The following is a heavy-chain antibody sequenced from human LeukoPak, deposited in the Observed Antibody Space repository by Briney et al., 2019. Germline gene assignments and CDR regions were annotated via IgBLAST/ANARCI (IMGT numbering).Heavy chain of an antibody. CDR3: ARDRPRLRGYSYGYYYYMDV. V-gene: IGHV4-39*07. CDR1: GGSISSSSYY. CDR2: IYYSGST. D-gene: IGHD5-18*01. Sequence: SETLSLTCTVSGGSISSSSYYWGWIRQPPGKGLEWIGSIYYSGSTYYNPSLKSRVTISVDTSKNQFSLKLSSVTAADTAVYYCARDRPRLRGYSYGYYYYMDVWGKGTTVTVSS. J-gene: IGHJ6*03.